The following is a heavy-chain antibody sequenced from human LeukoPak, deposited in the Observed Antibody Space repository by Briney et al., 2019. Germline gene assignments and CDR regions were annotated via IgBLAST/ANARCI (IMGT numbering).Heavy chain of an antibody. CDR3: ARDLWWRVVAGYYYGMDV. CDR1: GFTFSSYA. CDR2: ISYDGSNK. V-gene: IGHV3-30-3*01. J-gene: IGHJ6*02. Sequence: GGSLRLSCAASGFTFSSYAMHWVRQAPGKGLEWVAVISYDGSNKYYADSVKGRSTISRDNSKNTLYLQMNSLRAEDTAVYYCARDLWWRVVAGYYYGMDVWGQGTTVTVSS. D-gene: IGHD2-21*01.